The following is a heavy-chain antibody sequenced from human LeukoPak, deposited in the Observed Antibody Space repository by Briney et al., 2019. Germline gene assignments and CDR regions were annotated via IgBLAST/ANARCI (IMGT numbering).Heavy chain of an antibody. J-gene: IGHJ5*02. Sequence: PSEALSLTCTVSGGSISSYYWSWIRQPPGKGLEWIGYIYYSGSTNYNPSLKSRVTISVDTSKNQFSLKLSSVTAADTAVYYCARLPPYYDILTGYYVSSWFDPWGQGTLVTVSS. V-gene: IGHV4-59*08. D-gene: IGHD3-9*01. CDR2: IYYSGST. CDR1: GGSISSYY. CDR3: ARLPPYYDILTGYYVSSWFDP.